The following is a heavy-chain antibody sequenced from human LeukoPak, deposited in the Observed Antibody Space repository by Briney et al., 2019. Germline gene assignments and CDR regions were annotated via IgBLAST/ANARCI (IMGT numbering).Heavy chain of an antibody. CDR2: MYYRGST. D-gene: IGHD5-24*01. CDR3: ARMTTIGSYYIDN. V-gene: IGHV4-39*01. Sequence: SETLSLTCTVSGGSISSTSYYWGRIRQPPGKGLEWIGSMYYRGSTYYNPSLKSRVTISIDTSKNQFSLKLSSVTAADTSVYYCARMTTIGSYYIDNWGQGTLFTVSS. CDR1: GGSISSTSYY. J-gene: IGHJ4*02.